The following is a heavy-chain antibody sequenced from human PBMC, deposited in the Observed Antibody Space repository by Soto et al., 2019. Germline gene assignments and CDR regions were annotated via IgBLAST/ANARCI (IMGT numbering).Heavy chain of an antibody. D-gene: IGHD3-10*01. J-gene: IGHJ4*02. Sequence: PSETLSLTCAVSGGSISSGGYSWSWIRQPPGKGLEWIGYIYHSGSTYYNPSLKSRVTISVDRSKNQFSLKLSSVTAADTAVYYCARLILWFGGVVYFDYWGQGTLVTVSS. V-gene: IGHV4-30-2*01. CDR1: GGSISSGGYS. CDR3: ARLILWFGGVVYFDY. CDR2: IYHSGST.